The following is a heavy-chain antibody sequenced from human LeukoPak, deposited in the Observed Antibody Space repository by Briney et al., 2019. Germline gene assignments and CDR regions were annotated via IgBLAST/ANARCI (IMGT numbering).Heavy chain of an antibody. CDR3: ARAMHQSGYFYGMDV. CDR1: GYSISSGYY. CDR2: MYHSGST. Sequence: SETLSLTCTVSGYSISSGYYWGWIRQPPGKGLEWIGSMYHSGSTYYSPSLKSRVTISVDTSKNQFSLNLSSVTAADTAVYYCARAMHQSGYFYGMDVWGQGTTVTVSS. D-gene: IGHD2-2*01. J-gene: IGHJ6*02. V-gene: IGHV4-38-2*02.